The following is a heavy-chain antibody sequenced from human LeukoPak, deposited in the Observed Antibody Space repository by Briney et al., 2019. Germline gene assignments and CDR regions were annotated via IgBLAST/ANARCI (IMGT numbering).Heavy chain of an antibody. CDR1: GFTFDDYA. J-gene: IGHJ4*02. V-gene: IGHV3-9*01. CDR2: ISWNSGNI. Sequence: PGGSLRLSCAASGFTFDDYAMHWVRQAPGKGLEWVSGISWNSGNIGYADSVKGRFTISRDNAENSLYLQMNSLRAEDTALYYCAKARNYYDSSGYIDNWGQGTLVTVSS. CDR3: AKARNYYDSSGYIDN. D-gene: IGHD3-22*01.